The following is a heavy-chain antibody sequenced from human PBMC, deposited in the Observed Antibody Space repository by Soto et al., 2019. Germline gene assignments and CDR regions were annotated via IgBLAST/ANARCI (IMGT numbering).Heavy chain of an antibody. Sequence: GGSLRLSCAASGFTFSSYSMNWVRQAPGKGLEWVSSISSSSSYIYYADSVKGRFTISRDNAKNSLYLQMNSLRAEDTAVYYWARGGRYYYDSSGYYPDGMDVGGQGPTVTVS. D-gene: IGHD3-22*01. CDR3: ARGGRYYYDSSGYYPDGMDV. CDR2: ISSSSSYI. V-gene: IGHV3-21*01. CDR1: GFTFSSYS. J-gene: IGHJ6*02.